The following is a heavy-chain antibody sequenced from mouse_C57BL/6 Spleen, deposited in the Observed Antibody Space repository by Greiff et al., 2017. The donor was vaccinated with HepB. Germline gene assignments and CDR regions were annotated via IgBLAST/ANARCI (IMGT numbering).Heavy chain of an antibody. Sequence: QVQLQQPGAELVMPGASVKLSCKASGYTFTSYWMHWVKQRPGQGLEWIGEIDPSDSYTNYNQKFKGKSTLTVDKSSSTAYMQLSSLTSEDSAVCYCARSLLRFFDYWGQGTTLTVSS. D-gene: IGHD2-9*01. CDR2: IDPSDSYT. V-gene: IGHV1-69*01. CDR3: ARSLLRFFDY. J-gene: IGHJ2*01. CDR1: GYTFTSYW.